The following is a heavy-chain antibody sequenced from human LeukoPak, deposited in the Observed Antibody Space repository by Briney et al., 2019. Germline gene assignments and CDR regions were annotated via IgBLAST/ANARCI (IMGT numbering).Heavy chain of an antibody. Sequence: GGSLRLSCAASGFTVSSNYMSWVRQAPGKGLEWVSVIYSGGSTYYADSVKGRFTISRDNSKNTLYLQMNSLRAEDTAVYYCARADPLGSFDYWGQGTLVTVSS. CDR2: IYSGGST. J-gene: IGHJ4*02. CDR3: ARADPLGSFDY. D-gene: IGHD3-10*01. V-gene: IGHV3-66*01. CDR1: GFTVSSNY.